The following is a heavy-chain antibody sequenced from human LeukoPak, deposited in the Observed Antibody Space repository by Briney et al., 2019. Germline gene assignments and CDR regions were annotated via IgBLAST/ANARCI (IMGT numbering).Heavy chain of an antibody. J-gene: IGHJ4*02. CDR2: IIPILGIA. CDR1: GGTFSSYT. D-gene: IGHD4/OR15-4a*01. V-gene: IGHV1-69*02. CDR3: ARAHLRYGADKSAFDY. Sequence: GASVKVSCKASGGTFSSYTISWVRQAPGQGLEWMGRIIPILGIANYAQKFQGRVTITADKSTSTAYMELSSLRSEDTAVYYCARAHLRYGADKSAFDYWGQGTLVTVST.